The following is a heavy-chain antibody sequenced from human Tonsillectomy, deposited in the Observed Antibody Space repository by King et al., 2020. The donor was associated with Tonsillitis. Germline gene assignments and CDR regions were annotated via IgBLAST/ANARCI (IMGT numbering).Heavy chain of an antibody. Sequence: VQLVESGGGLVQPGGSLRLSCAASGFTFSAYSMDWVRQAPGKGPEWLSYISSTSRTIYYADSLKGRFTISRDDAKNSLYLQMNSLRDEDTAVYYCARGAGPDTATAFYWYFNPWGRGPLVTVSS. CDR1: GFTFSAYS. J-gene: IGHJ2*01. CDR2: ISSTSRTI. V-gene: IGHV3-48*02. D-gene: IGHD5-18*01. CDR3: ARGAGPDTATAFYWYFNP.